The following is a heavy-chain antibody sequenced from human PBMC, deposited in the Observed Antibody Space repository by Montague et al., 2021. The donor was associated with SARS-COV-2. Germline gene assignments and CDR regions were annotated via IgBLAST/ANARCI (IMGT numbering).Heavy chain of an antibody. D-gene: IGHD2-2*01. CDR3: APAVPVADDS. V-gene: IGHV3-48*03. J-gene: IGHJ5*02. CDR2: ISGGSSVM. CDR1: GFNFGVYE. Sequence: SLRLSCAASGFNFGVYEMNWVRQTPGKGPEWVSYISGGSSVMYYADSVMGRFTISRDNAESSLYLQMNSLRAEDTAVYYCAPAVPVADDSWGQGTLVTVSS.